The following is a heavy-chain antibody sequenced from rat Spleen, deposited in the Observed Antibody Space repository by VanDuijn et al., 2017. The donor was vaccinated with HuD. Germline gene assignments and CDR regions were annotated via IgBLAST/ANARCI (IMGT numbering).Heavy chain of an antibody. J-gene: IGHJ2*01. D-gene: IGHD1-7*01. CDR2: MWSGGTT. CDR3: ASSYY. Sequence: QVQLKESGPGLVQPSQTLSLTCTVSGFSLTSYHVSWVRQPPGKGLEWMGVMWSGGTTAYNSALKSRLSISRDTSKSQVFLKMNSLQTEDTAMYFCASSYYWGQGVMVTVSS. CDR1: GFSLTSYH. V-gene: IGHV2-15*01.